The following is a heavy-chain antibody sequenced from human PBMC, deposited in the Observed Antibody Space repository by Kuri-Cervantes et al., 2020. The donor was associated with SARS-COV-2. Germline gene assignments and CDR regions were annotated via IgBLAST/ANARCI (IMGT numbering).Heavy chain of an antibody. CDR3: ARPRRQVEMAETWHAFDI. CDR1: GFTFSSYG. D-gene: IGHD5-24*01. Sequence: GESLKISCAASGFTFSSYGMHWVRQAPGKGLEWVAFIRYDGSNKYYADSVKGRFTVSRDNSKNTLYLQMNSLRAEDTAVYYCARPRRQVEMAETWHAFDIWGQGTMVTVSS. V-gene: IGHV3-30*02. CDR2: IRYDGSNK. J-gene: IGHJ3*02.